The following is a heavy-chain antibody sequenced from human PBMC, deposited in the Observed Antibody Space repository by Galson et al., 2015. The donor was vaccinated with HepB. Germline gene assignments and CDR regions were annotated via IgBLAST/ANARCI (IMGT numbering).Heavy chain of an antibody. V-gene: IGHV1-18*04. CDR3: ARDLSQRVVAATPFDY. CDR2: ISAYNGNT. J-gene: IGHJ4*02. D-gene: IGHD2-15*01. Sequence: SVKVSCQASGYTFTSYGISWVRQAPGQGLEWMGWISAYNGNTNYAQKLQGRVTMTTDTSTSTAYMELRSLRSDDTAVYYCARDLSQRVVAATPFDYWGQGTLVTVSS. CDR1: GYTFTSYG.